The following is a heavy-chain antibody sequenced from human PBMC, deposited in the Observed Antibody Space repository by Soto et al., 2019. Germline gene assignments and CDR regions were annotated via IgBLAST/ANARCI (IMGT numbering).Heavy chain of an antibody. D-gene: IGHD6-19*01. Sequence: PSETLSLTCTASGGSFSSSSYYWGWIRQPPGKGLVWIGSIYYSGRTYYNPSLKSRVTISVDTSKNQFSLKLSSVTAADTAVYYCASSGAVAGTNWFDPWGQGTLVTVSS. CDR2: IYYSGRT. J-gene: IGHJ5*02. CDR1: GGSFSSSSYY. V-gene: IGHV4-39*01. CDR3: ASSGAVAGTNWFDP.